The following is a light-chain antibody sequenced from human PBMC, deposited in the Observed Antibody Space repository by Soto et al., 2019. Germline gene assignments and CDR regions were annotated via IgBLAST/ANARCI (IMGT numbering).Light chain of an antibody. Sequence: QSALTQPRSVSGSPGQSVTISCTGTSSDVGGYNYVSWYQQHPGKAPKLMIYDVSKRPSGVPDRFSGSKSGNTASLTISGLRAEDEADYYCCSYAGSPRVFGGGTKLTVL. V-gene: IGLV2-11*01. CDR3: CSYAGSPRV. J-gene: IGLJ2*01. CDR2: DVS. CDR1: SSDVGGYNY.